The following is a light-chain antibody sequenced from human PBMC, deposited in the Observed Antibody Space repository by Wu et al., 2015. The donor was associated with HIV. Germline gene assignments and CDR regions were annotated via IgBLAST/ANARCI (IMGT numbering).Light chain of an antibody. J-gene: IGKJ3*01. CDR2: AAS. CDR1: QGISSY. CDR3: QTIFRSYPFT. Sequence: DIQLTQSPSFLSASIGDRVTITCRASQGISSYLVWYRQKPGKAPKLLIYAASTLQSESLQGSAAVDRGQNSLSQSAACSLIDFATYYCQTIFRSYPFTFGPGPRWIS. V-gene: IGKV1-9*01.